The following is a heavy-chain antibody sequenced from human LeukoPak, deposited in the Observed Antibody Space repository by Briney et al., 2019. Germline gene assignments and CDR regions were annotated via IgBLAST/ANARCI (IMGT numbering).Heavy chain of an antibody. CDR3: AKVTPYCSSTSCYNY. CDR1: GFTFSNYA. Sequence: PGGSLRLSCAASGFTFSNYAMSWVRQAPGKGLEWVSAISGSGGSTYYADSVKGRFTISRDNSKNTLYLQMNSLRAEDTAVYYCAKVTPYCSSTSCYNYWGQGTLVTVSS. D-gene: IGHD2-2*02. V-gene: IGHV3-23*01. CDR2: ISGSGGST. J-gene: IGHJ4*02.